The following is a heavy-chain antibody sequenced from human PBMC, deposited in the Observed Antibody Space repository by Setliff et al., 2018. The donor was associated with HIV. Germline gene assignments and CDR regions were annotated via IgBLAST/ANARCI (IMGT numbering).Heavy chain of an antibody. V-gene: IGHV3-30*06. CDR3: AKDKGQKYADY. Sequence: GGSLRLSCATSGLTFSNCGMHWVRQAPGKGLEWVAVITHDGSSKYYADSVTGRFTISRDDSKNTLYLQMNSLRAEDTAVYYCAKDKGQKYADYWGQGTMVTVSS. CDR2: ITHDGSSK. J-gene: IGHJ4*02. CDR1: GLTFSNCG. D-gene: IGHD3-10*01.